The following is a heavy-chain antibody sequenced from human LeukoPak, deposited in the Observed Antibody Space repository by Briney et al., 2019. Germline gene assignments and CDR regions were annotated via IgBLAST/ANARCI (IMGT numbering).Heavy chain of an antibody. CDR2: INHSGST. CDR1: GGSFSGYY. CDR3: ARDGTPNYSSGWVYMDV. J-gene: IGHJ6*03. V-gene: IGHV4-34*01. D-gene: IGHD6-25*01. Sequence: PSETPSLTCAVYGGSFSGYYWSWIRQPPGKGLEWIGEINHSGSTNYNPSLKSRVTISVDTSKNQFSLKLSSVTAADTAVYYCARDGTPNYSSGWVYMDVWGKGTTVTISS.